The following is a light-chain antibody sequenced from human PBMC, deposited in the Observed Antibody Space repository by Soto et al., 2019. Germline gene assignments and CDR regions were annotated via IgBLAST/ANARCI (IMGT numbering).Light chain of an antibody. CDR1: SSDVGAYDY. CDR3: SSFAGSNNFPYV. J-gene: IGLJ1*01. Sequence: QSVLTQPPSASGSPGPSVTISCTGTSSDVGAYDYVSWYQQHPGKAPKLMIYEINKRPSGVPDRFSGSKSGNTASLTVSGLQAEDEADYYCSSFAGSNNFPYVFGTGTKV. V-gene: IGLV2-8*01. CDR2: EIN.